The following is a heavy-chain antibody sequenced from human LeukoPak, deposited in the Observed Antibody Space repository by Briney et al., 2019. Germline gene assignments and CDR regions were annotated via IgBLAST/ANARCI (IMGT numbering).Heavy chain of an antibody. CDR3: ARGLGTPPTPYYGSGIDY. V-gene: IGHV4-34*01. J-gene: IGHJ4*02. CDR1: GGSFSGYY. CDR2: INHSGST. D-gene: IGHD3-10*01. Sequence: PSETLSLTCAVYGGSFSGYYWSWIRQPPGKGLEWIGEINHSGSTNYNPSLKSRVTISVDTSKNQFSLKVSSVTAADTAVYYCARGLGTPPTPYYGSGIDYWGQGTLVTVSS.